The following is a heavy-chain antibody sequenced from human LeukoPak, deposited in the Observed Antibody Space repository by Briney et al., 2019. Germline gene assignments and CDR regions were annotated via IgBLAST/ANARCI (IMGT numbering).Heavy chain of an antibody. D-gene: IGHD2-2*01. CDR1: GDSVPSNSAA. V-gene: IGHV6-1*01. J-gene: IGHJ3*02. Sequence: SQTLSLTCAISGDSVPSNSAAWNWIRQSPSRGLEWLGRTYYRSKWYNDYAVSVKSRITINPDTSKNQFSLQLNSVTPEDTAVYYCARVVQVYCSSTSCYVGAFDIWGQGTMVTVSS. CDR2: TYYRSKWYN. CDR3: ARVVQVYCSSTSCYVGAFDI.